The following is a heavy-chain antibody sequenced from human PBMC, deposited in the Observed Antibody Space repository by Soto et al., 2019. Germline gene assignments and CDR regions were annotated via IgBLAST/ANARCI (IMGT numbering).Heavy chain of an antibody. V-gene: IGHV4-59*01. J-gene: IGHJ6*02. CDR2: IYYSGST. CDR3: ARERYHGMDV. CDR1: GGSFSGYY. Sequence: SETLSLTCAVSGGSFSGYYCNWIRQPPGKGLEWIGNIYYSGSTNYNPSLKSRVTISVDTSKNQFSLKLSSVTAADTAVYYCARERYHGMDVWGQGTTVTVSS.